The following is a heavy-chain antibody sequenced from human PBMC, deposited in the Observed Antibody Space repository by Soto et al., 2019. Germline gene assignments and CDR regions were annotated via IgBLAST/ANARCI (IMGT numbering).Heavy chain of an antibody. CDR2: ISYDGSNK. J-gene: IGHJ4*02. V-gene: IGHV3-30*18. CDR1: GFTFSSYG. Sequence: GGSLRLSCAASGFTFSSYGMHWVRQAPGKGLEWVAVISYDGSNKYYADSVKGRFTISRDNSKNTLYLQMNSLRAEDTAVYYCAKDLRQWLDLYFDYWGQGTLVTVSS. CDR3: AKDLRQWLDLYFDY. D-gene: IGHD6-19*01.